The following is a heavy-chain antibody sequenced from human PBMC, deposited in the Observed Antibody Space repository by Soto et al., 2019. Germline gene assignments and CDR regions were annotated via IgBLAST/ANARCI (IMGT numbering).Heavy chain of an antibody. J-gene: IGHJ4*02. D-gene: IGHD5-12*01. V-gene: IGHV4-4*02. CDR3: ASRAYSGYDAKEFDS. CDR1: RDSISANNW. Sequence: QVQLQESGPGLVKPSGTLSLTCTVSRDSISANNWWTWVRQPPGMGLEWIGEIYHTGRTNYNPSLKSRVTISLDKYRNQFSLNLSSVTAADTAVYYCASRAYSGYDAKEFDSWGQGTLVTVSS. CDR2: IYHTGRT.